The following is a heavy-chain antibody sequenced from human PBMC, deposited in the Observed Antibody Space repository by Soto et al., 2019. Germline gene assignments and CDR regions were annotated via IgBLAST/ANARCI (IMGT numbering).Heavy chain of an antibody. CDR2: INAGNGNT. J-gene: IGHJ3*02. D-gene: IGHD3-10*01. CDR1: GYTFTSYA. V-gene: IGHV1-3*01. CDR3: ARVDYGSGSHMSPDAFDI. Sequence: ASLKVACTASGYTFTSYAMHWVRQATGQRLEWMGWINAGNGNTKYSQKFQGRVTITRDTSASTAYMELSSLRSEDTAVYYCARVDYGSGSHMSPDAFDIWGQGTMVTVSS.